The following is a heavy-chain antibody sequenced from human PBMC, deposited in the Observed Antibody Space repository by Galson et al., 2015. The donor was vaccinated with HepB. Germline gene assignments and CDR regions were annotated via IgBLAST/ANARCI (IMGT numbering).Heavy chain of an antibody. CDR3: AKHTRPGPMSGSLI. CDR1: GFTFSNYV. D-gene: IGHD1-26*01. V-gene: IGHV3-23*01. J-gene: IGHJ3*02. CDR2: ISGTGIST. Sequence: SLRLSCAASGFTFSNYVMSWVRQAPGKGLEWVSTISGTGISTYYADSVKGRFTISRNNSKNTLYLQMNSQRAEDTAIYYCAKHTRPGPMSGSLIGGQGTMVTVSS.